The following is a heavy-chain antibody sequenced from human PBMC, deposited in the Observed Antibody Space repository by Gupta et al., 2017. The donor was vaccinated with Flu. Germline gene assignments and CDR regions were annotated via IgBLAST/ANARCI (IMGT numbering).Heavy chain of an antibody. V-gene: IGHV1-69*06. CDR3: AREHQGLGGIRYFDY. CDR2: ITPIFDTV. J-gene: IGHJ4*02. CDR1: GATFSPYT. D-gene: IGHD3-16*01. Sequence: QVQLVQSGAEVKKPGSSVRVPCQTSGATFSPYTMSWVRQAPGQGLEWMGGITPIFDTVKYAQKFQDRVTITADRSTSTAYMEMSGLRSGDTAIYYCAREHQGLGGIRYFDYWGQGTLVTVSS.